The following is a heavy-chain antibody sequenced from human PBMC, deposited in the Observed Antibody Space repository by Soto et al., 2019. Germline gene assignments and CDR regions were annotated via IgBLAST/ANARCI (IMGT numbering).Heavy chain of an antibody. J-gene: IGHJ5*02. CDR2: VSRAGTYT. V-gene: IGHV3-23*01. D-gene: IGHD3-16*01. CDR1: GFTFSSYA. Sequence: EVQLLESGGDVVRPGGSLRLSCAASGFTFSSYAMGWVRQAPGKGLEWVAGVSRAGTYTFYADSVRGRFSISRDNSRHTVELYMNALRGDDTAVYFCVKYTVTEDLGESWGQGTLVSVSS. CDR3: VKYTVTEDLGES.